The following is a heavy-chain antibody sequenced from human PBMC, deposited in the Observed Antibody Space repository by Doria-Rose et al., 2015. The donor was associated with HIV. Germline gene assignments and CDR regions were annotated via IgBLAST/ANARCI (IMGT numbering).Heavy chain of an antibody. J-gene: IGHJ4*02. D-gene: IGHD3-3*01. V-gene: IGHV4-31*02. CDR3: ARMGSYRELDY. CDR2: TYYTGTS. CDR1: SRGYY. Sequence: SRGYYWHWIRQVPGPGLESHGYTYYTGTSDYSPSLNSRLNMAVDTSKNQFSRKLSFVTVAETAVYYWARMGSYRELDYWGQGALVIVPA.